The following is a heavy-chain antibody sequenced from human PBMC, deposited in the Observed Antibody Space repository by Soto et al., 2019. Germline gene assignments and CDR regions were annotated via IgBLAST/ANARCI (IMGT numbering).Heavy chain of an antibody. J-gene: IGHJ5*02. Sequence: AAVKVSFKASGVTFTSSAGQWVRQARGQRLEWIGWIVVGSGNTNYAQKFQERVTITRDMSTSTAYMELSSLRSEDTAVYYCAADEDYGRNWFDPWGQGTLVTVSS. V-gene: IGHV1-58*01. CDR3: AADEDYGRNWFDP. CDR1: GVTFTSSA. CDR2: IVVGSGNT. D-gene: IGHD4-17*01.